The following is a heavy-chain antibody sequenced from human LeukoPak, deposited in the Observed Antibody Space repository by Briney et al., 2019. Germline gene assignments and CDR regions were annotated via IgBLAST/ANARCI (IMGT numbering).Heavy chain of an antibody. CDR3: AKDGGTYYYDSSGFDY. V-gene: IGHV3-9*01. Sequence: PGGSLRLSCAASGFTFDDYAMHWVRQAPGKGLEWVSGINWNSGSIGYADSVKGRFTISRDNAKNSLYLQMNSLRAEDTALYYCAKDGGTYYYDSSGFDYWGQGTLVTVSS. D-gene: IGHD3-22*01. CDR2: INWNSGSI. CDR1: GFTFDDYA. J-gene: IGHJ4*02.